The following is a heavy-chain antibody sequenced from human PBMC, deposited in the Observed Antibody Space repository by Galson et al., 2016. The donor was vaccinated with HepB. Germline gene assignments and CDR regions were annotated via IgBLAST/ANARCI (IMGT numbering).Heavy chain of an antibody. D-gene: IGHD3-22*01. Sequence: TLSLTCTVSGGSINSYYWSWIRQPPGKGLEWIGYWYYTGRTNYNPSLNTRVTISVDTSKNQFSLKLTSVTAADTAVYYCARDIYDSSGFYYLSRWGQGTLVTVSS. CDR1: GGSINSYY. V-gene: IGHV4-59*01. J-gene: IGHJ4*02. CDR2: WYYTGRT. CDR3: ARDIYDSSGFYYLSR.